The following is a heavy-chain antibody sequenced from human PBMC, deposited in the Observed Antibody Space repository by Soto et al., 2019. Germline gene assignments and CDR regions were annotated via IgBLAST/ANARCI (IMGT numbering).Heavy chain of an antibody. D-gene: IGHD3-3*02. J-gene: IGHJ6*02. CDR1: GYTFTSYD. CDR3: ARSTGYSIFYYYYGMDV. Sequence: GASVKVSCKASGYTFTSYDINWVRQATGQGLEWMGWMNPNSGNTGYAQKFQGRVTMTRNTSISTAYMELSSLRSEDTAVYYCARSTGYSIFYYYYGMDVWGQGTTVTVSS. CDR2: MNPNSGNT. V-gene: IGHV1-8*01.